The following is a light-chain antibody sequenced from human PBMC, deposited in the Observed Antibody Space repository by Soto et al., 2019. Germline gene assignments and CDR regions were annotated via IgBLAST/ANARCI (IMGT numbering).Light chain of an antibody. CDR3: QQSYSTLWT. V-gene: IGKV1-39*01. Sequence: DIQMTQSPPSLSASVGDRVTITCRTSQNIDNYLNWYQQKPGKAPKLLIYAASTLQSGVPSRFSASGSETDFTLTISSLQPEDFATYYCQQSYSTLWTFGQGTKVEIK. CDR2: AAS. CDR1: QNIDNY. J-gene: IGKJ1*01.